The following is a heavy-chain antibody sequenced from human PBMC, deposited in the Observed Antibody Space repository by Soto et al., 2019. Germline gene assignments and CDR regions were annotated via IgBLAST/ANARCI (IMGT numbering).Heavy chain of an antibody. D-gene: IGHD6-13*01. CDR1: GFTFSSYA. J-gene: IGHJ4*02. V-gene: IGHV3-30-3*01. CDR2: ISYDGSNK. Sequence: GGSLRLSCAASGFTFSSYAMHWVRQAPGKGLEWVAVISYDGSNKYYADSVKGRFTISRDNSKNTLYLQMNSLRAEDTAVYYCATGKAAASVVWYFDYWGQGTLVTVSS. CDR3: ATGKAAASVVWYFDY.